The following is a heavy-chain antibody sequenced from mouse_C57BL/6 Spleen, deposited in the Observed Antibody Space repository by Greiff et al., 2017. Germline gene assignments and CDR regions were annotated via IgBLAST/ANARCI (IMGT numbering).Heavy chain of an antibody. CDR2: IDPEDGET. D-gene: IGHD2-3*01. Sequence: VQLQQSGAELVKPGASVKLSCTASGFNIKDYYMHWVKQRTEQGLEWIGRIDPEDGETKSAPKFQGKATITADTSSNTPFLQLSILTSEDTAVYYCAIYDGPYAMDYWGQGTSVTVSS. V-gene: IGHV14-2*01. J-gene: IGHJ4*01. CDR3: AIYDGPYAMDY. CDR1: GFNIKDYY.